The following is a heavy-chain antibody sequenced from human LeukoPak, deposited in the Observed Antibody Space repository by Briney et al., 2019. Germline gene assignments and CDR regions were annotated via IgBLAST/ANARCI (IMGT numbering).Heavy chain of an antibody. J-gene: IGHJ2*01. CDR2: ISGSGGGT. V-gene: IGHV3-23*01. CDR1: GFTFRKYA. D-gene: IGHD2-2*01. Sequence: GGSLRLSCAVSGFTFRKYAMRWVRQAPGKGLEWVSDISGSGGGTFYADSLKGRVTISKNKSKSAVYLQMNSLRAEDTAVYYCAARSTAAFDVWGRGTLVIVSS. CDR3: AARSTAAFDV.